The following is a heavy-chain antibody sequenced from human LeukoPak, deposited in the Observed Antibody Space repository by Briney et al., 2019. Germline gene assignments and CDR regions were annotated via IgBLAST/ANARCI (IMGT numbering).Heavy chain of an antibody. Sequence: SETMSLTCAVYGGSFSGYYWSWIRQPPGKGLEWIGEINHSGSTNYNPSLKSRVTISVDTSKNQFSLKLSSVTAADTAVYYCARGIAAAGPFDYWGQGTLVTVSS. J-gene: IGHJ4*02. CDR2: INHSGST. CDR1: GGSFSGYY. V-gene: IGHV4-34*01. D-gene: IGHD6-13*01. CDR3: ARGIAAAGPFDY.